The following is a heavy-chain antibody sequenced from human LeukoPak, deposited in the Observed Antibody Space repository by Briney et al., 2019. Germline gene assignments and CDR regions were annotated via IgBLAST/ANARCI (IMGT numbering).Heavy chain of an antibody. V-gene: IGHV4-30-2*01. J-gene: IGHJ4*02. CDR1: GGSISSGSYS. D-gene: IGHD3-22*01. Sequence: SQTLSLTCAVSGGSISSGSYSWSWIRQPPGKGLEWIGYIYHSGSTYYNPSLKSRVTISVDRSKNQFSLKLSSVTAADTAVYYCARDTTYYYDSSGYYYSAYFDYWGQGTLVTVSS. CDR2: IYHSGST. CDR3: ARDTTYYYDSSGYYYSAYFDY.